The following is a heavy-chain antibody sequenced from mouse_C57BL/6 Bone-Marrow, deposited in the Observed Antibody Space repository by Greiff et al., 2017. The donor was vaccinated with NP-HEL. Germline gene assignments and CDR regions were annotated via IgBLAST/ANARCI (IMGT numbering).Heavy chain of an antibody. Sequence: QVQLKQPGAELVKPGASVKLSCKASGYTFTSYFMYWVKQRPGRGLEWIGRIDPNSGGTKYNEKFKSKATLTVDKPSSTAYMQLNSLTSEDSAVYYCARYYYGSSSFDYWCQGNTLTVSS. J-gene: IGHJ2*01. CDR2: IDPNSGGT. CDR3: ARYYYGSSSFDY. CDR1: GYTFTSYF. D-gene: IGHD1-1*01. V-gene: IGHV1-72*01.